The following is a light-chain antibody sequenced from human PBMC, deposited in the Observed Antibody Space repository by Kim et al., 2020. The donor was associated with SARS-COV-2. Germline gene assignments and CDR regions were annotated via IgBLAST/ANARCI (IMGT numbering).Light chain of an antibody. CDR3: QQYGSSPPQYS. V-gene: IGKV3-20*01. J-gene: IGKJ2*03. CDR1: RSVSSSY. CDR2: SAS. Sequence: PGASATLACRASRSVSSSYVAWYQEKPGQAPRLLIYSASSRATGIPDRFSGSGSGTDFTLTISRLEPEDFAVYYCQQYGSSPPQYSFGQGTKLGI.